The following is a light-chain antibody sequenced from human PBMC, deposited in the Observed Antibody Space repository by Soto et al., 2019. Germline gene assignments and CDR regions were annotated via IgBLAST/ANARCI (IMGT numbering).Light chain of an antibody. CDR2: GNN. V-gene: IGLV1-44*01. CDR3: AVWDDSLHARV. CDR1: VSNIGNNP. Sequence: QPVLTQAPSASGTPGQRVIISCSGSVSNIGNNPLNWYQQLPGTAPTLLIYGNNQRPSGVPDRFSGSKSGTSASLAISGLQSEDEADYYCAVWDDSLHARVFGGGTKLTVL. J-gene: IGLJ3*02.